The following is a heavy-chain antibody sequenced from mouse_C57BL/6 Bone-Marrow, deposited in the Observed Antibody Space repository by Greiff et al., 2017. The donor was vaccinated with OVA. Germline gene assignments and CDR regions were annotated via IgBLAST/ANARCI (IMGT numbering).Heavy chain of an antibody. CDR2: IYPRSGNT. V-gene: IGHV1-81*01. J-gene: IGHJ2*01. D-gene: IGHD2-3*01. CDR3: ARRWLLLPYYFDY. Sequence: LVESGAELARPGASVKLSCKASGYTFTSYGISWVKQRPGQGLEWIGEIYPRSGNTYYNEKFKGKATLTADKSSSTAYMELRSLTSEDSAVYFCARRWLLLPYYFDYWGQGTTLTVSS. CDR1: GYTFTSYG.